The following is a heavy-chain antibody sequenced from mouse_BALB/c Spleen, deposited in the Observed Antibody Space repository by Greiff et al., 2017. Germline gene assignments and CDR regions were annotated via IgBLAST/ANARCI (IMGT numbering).Heavy chain of an antibody. J-gene: IGHJ2*01. V-gene: IGHV1-7*01. CDR3: ARRITFDY. CDR1: GYTFTSYW. D-gene: IGHD2-4*01. Sequence: QVQLKESGAELAKPGASVKMSCKASGYTFTSYWMHWVKQRPGQGLEWIGYINPSTGYTEYNQKFKDKATLTADKSSSTAYMQLSSLTSEDSAVYYCARRITFDYWGQGTTLTVSS. CDR2: INPSTGYT.